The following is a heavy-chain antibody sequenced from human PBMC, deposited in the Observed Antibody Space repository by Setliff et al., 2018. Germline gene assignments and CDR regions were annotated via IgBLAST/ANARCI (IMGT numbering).Heavy chain of an antibody. V-gene: IGHV4-59*08. CDR3: ARQPSSGAYYNPRPYYFDY. CDR1: GGGSINNYY. D-gene: IGHD3-10*01. J-gene: IGHJ4*02. CDR2: VHFGGDT. Sequence: SETLSLTCTVSGGGSINNYYWSWVRQSPGKGLEWIGFVHFGGDTNYNPSLKSRVTMSADTSNNQFSLNLRSVTAADTAVYFCARQPSSGAYYNPRPYYFDYWGQGTLVTSPQ.